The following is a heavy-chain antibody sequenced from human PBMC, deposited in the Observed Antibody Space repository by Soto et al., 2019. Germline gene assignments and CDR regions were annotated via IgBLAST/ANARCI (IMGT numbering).Heavy chain of an antibody. Sequence: QITLKESGPTLVKPTQTLTLTCTFSGFSLSSSGVGVGWIRQPPGKALEWLTFIYWDDDKRYSPSLKSRLTLTKTTSKNLGVLTLANMAPVDTATYYCARLAVAGITYYFDSWGQGTLLTVSS. CDR1: GFSLSSSGVG. CDR2: IYWDDDK. V-gene: IGHV2-5*02. CDR3: ARLAVAGITYYFDS. D-gene: IGHD2-21*01. J-gene: IGHJ4*02.